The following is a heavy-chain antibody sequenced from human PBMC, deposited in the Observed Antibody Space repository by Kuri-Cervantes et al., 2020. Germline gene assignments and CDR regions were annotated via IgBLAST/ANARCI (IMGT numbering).Heavy chain of an antibody. CDR2: IKQDGSEK. CDR1: GFTFSSYW. D-gene: IGHD6-19*01. J-gene: IGHJ4*02. Sequence: GGSLRLSCAASGFTFSSYWMSWVRQAPGKGLEWVANIKQDGSEKYYVDSVRGRFTNSRDNAKNSLYLQMNSLRDEDTAVYYCTSGWSNPFDYWGQGTLVTVSS. CDR3: TSGWSNPFDY. V-gene: IGHV3-7*01.